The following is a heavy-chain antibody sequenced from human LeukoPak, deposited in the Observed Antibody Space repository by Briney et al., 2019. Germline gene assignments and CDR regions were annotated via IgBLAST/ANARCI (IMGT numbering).Heavy chain of an antibody. CDR3: AKDYEVGSIDY. Sequence: GGSLRLSCAASGFTFSSYSMNWVRQAPGKGLEWVSSISSSSSYIYYADSVKGRFTISRDNSKNTVFLQMNSLRAEDSAVYYCAKDYEVGSIDYWGQGTLVTVSS. CDR2: ISSSSSYI. D-gene: IGHD3-16*01. V-gene: IGHV3-21*04. CDR1: GFTFSSYS. J-gene: IGHJ4*02.